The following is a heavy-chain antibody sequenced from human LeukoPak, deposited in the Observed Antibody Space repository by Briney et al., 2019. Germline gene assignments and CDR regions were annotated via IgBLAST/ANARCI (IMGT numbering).Heavy chain of an antibody. V-gene: IGHV4-61*01. CDR2: IYYSGST. Sequence: PSEPLSLTCTVSGGPVSSGSYYWSWIRQPPGKGLEWIGYIYYSGSTNYNPSLKSRVTISVDTSKNQFSLKLSSVTAADTAVYYCARDGFRGDYWGQGTLVTVSS. J-gene: IGHJ4*02. CDR1: GGPVSSGSYY. CDR3: ARDGFRGDY. D-gene: IGHD3-10*01.